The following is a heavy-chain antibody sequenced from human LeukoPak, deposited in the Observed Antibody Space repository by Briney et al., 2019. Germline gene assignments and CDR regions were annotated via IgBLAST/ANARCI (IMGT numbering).Heavy chain of an antibody. V-gene: IGHV1-69*13. CDR2: IIPIFGPA. CDR1: GGSFSIFA. CDR3: ARANDTSWFFDL. Sequence: GASVKVSCKASGGSFSIFAISWVRQAPGQGLEWMGGIIPIFGPANYAQNFQGRVAITADESTSTAYMELSSLRSEDTAIYYCARANDTSWFFDLWGRGTLVTVSS. J-gene: IGHJ2*01. D-gene: IGHD2-8*01.